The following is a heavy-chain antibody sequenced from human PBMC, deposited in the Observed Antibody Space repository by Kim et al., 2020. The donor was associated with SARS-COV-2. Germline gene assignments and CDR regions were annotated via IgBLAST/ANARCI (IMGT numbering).Heavy chain of an antibody. CDR3: VKEEGYASGFDI. V-gene: IGHV3-30*04. CDR1: GFTFRSNT. Sequence: GGSLRLSCAASGFTFRSNTMHWVRQAPGKGLEWVAVISFNGDKKYYTESVKGRFTISRDNSKNTLYLQMNSLRSEDTAVYFCVKEEGYASGFDIWGYGTMVTVSS. D-gene: IGHD5-18*01. J-gene: IGHJ3*02. CDR2: ISFNGDKK.